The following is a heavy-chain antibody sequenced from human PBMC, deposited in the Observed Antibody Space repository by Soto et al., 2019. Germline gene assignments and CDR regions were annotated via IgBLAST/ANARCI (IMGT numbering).Heavy chain of an antibody. CDR3: ARGDTAMVQIYFYYGMDV. D-gene: IGHD5-18*01. CDR1: GFTFSSYG. V-gene: IGHV3-33*01. CDR2: IWYDGSNK. Sequence: QVQLVESGGGVVQPGRSLRLSCAASGFTFSSYGMHWVRQAPGKGLEWVADIWYDGSNKYYADSVKGRFTISRDNSKNTLYLQMNSLRAEDTAVYYCARGDTAMVQIYFYYGMDVWGQGTTVTVSS. J-gene: IGHJ6*02.